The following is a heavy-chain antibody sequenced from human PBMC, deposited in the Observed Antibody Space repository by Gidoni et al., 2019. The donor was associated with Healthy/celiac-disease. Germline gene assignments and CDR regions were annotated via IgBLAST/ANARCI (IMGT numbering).Heavy chain of an antibody. CDR1: GFTSSSYA. J-gene: IGHJ4*02. Sequence: QVQLVESGGGGGQPGRPLRLSCAHSGFTSSSYAMHWFRQAPGKGLEGVAVIYYDGSNKYYADSVKGRFTNSRDNSKNTLYLKMNSLRAEDTAVYYCERDEPYYYDSSGYADYWGQGTLVTVSS. CDR2: IYYDGSNK. D-gene: IGHD3-22*01. CDR3: ERDEPYYYDSSGYADY. V-gene: IGHV3-30*04.